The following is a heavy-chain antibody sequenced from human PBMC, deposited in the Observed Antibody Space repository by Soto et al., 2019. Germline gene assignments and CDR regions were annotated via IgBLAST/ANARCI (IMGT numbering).Heavy chain of an antibody. Sequence: GGSLRLSCAASGFTFSSYGMHWVRQAPGKGLEWVAVISYDGSNKYYADSVKGRFTISRDNSKDTLYLQMNSLRAEDTAVYYCAKRLSGWYYVDFWGQGTLVTVSS. CDR2: ISYDGSNK. D-gene: IGHD6-19*01. V-gene: IGHV3-30*18. CDR1: GFTFSSYG. CDR3: AKRLSGWYYVDF. J-gene: IGHJ4*02.